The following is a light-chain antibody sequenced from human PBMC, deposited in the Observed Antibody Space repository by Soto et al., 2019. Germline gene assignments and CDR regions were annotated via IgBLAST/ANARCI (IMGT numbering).Light chain of an antibody. J-gene: IGKJ2*01. Sequence: IQMTQSPSSLSATVGDRVTITCRASQDVSSYLVWYQQKPGKAPELLIYAASTLQSGVPLRFSGSGSGTEFTLTSSRLQPEDFATYYCQQLSYYPRPFGQGTKLESK. V-gene: IGKV1-9*01. CDR1: QDVSSY. CDR2: AAS. CDR3: QQLSYYPRP.